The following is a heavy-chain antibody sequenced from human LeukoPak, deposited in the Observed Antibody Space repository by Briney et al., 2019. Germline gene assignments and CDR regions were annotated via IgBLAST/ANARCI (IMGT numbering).Heavy chain of an antibody. Sequence: LSLTCAASRFTFSSYSKNWVRQAPGKGLEWVSSISSSGSYIYHADSVKGRFTISRDNAKNSLYLQMNSLRAEDTAVYYCAKDLLTNSPLPYYYYMDVWGKGTTVTISS. D-gene: IGHD2/OR15-2a*01. CDR3: AKDLLTNSPLPYYYYMDV. CDR2: ISSSGSYI. CDR1: RFTFSSYS. V-gene: IGHV3-21*01. J-gene: IGHJ6*03.